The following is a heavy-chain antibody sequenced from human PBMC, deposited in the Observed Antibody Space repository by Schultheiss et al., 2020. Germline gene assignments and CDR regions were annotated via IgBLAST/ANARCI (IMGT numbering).Heavy chain of an antibody. CDR2: ISSNGGST. V-gene: IGHV3-64*04. Sequence: GGSLRLSCAASGFTFSSYAMHWVRQAPGKGLEYVSAISSNGGSTYYADSVKGRFTISRDNSKNTLYLQMNSLKTEDTAVYYCTTDAGQYDFWCGLWGGYYYCYGMDVWGQGTTVTVSS. J-gene: IGHJ6*02. CDR3: TTDAGQYDFWCGLWGGYYYCYGMDV. CDR1: GFTFSSYA. D-gene: IGHD3-3*01.